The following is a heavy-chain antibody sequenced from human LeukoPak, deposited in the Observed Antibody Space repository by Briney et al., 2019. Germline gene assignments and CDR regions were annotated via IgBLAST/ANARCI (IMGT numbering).Heavy chain of an antibody. CDR1: SYTFTRYG. V-gene: IGHV1-18*01. J-gene: IGHJ4*02. CDR3: ARDYRGSESPSIY. CDR2: ISGSNGNT. D-gene: IGHD3-10*01. Sequence: GASVTVSCKASSYTFTRYGISWVRQAPGQGLEWMGWISGSNGNTNYAQKFQGRVSMTADTSTSTAYMELRSLRSDDTAVYYCARDYRGSESPSIYWGQGTLVTVSS.